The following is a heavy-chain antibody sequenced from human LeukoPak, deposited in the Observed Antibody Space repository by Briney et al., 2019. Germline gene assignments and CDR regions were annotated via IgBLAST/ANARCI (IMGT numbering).Heavy chain of an antibody. J-gene: IGHJ4*02. CDR1: GYTFTSYG. CDR3: ARDRSVVVVAANGGPFDY. CDR2: TSAYNGNT. Sequence: ASVKVSCKASGYTFTSYGISWVRQAPGQGLEWMGWTSAYNGNTNYAQKLQGRVTMTTDTSTSTAYMELRSLRSDDTAVYYCARDRSVVVVAANGGPFDYWGQGTLVTVSS. D-gene: IGHD2-15*01. V-gene: IGHV1-18*04.